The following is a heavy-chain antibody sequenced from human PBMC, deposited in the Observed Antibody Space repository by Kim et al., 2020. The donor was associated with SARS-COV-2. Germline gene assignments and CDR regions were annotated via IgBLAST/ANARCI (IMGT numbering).Heavy chain of an antibody. CDR3: ARGHYGMDI. V-gene: IGHV3-11*01. J-gene: IGHJ6*02. CDR2: ISKSGTTI. CDR1: GFTFSNHY. Sequence: GGSLRLSCAASGFTFSNHYMSWIRQAPVKGLESISYISKSGTTIYYADSVKGRFTTSRDNAKNSLYLQMNGLRAEDTAVYYCARGHYGMDICGQGTTVSVS.